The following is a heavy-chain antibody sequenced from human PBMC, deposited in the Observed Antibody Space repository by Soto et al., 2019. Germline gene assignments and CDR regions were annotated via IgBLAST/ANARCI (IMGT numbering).Heavy chain of an antibody. J-gene: IGHJ3*01. D-gene: IGHD2-2*01. CDR2: ISGGGANT. V-gene: IGHV3-23*01. CDR1: GFSFSSYA. CDR3: AKERYCSATSCYGGFDV. Sequence: GGSLRLSCAASGFSFSSYAMSWVRQAPGRGLEWVSTISGGGANTQYAESVKGRFTISRDNSKNTLHLQMNTLRADDTALYYCAKERYCSATSCYGGFDVWGPGTVLTV.